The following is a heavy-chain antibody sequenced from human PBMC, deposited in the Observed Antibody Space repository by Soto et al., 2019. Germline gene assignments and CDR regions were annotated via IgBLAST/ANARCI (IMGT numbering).Heavy chain of an antibody. CDR1: GGSISSSSYY. CDR2: IYYSGST. D-gene: IGHD2-15*01. J-gene: IGHJ3*02. V-gene: IGHV4-39*01. CDR3: ARQEGYCSGGSCYSAFDI. Sequence: PSETLSLTCTVSGGSISSSSYYWGWIRQPPGKGLEWIGSIYYSGSTNYNPSLKSRVTISVDTSKNQFSLKLSSVTAADTAVYYCARQEGYCSGGSCYSAFDIWGQGTMVTVSS.